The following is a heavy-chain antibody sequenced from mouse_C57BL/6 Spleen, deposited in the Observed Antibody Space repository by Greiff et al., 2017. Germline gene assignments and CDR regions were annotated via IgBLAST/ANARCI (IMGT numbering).Heavy chain of an antibody. J-gene: IGHJ2*01. V-gene: IGHV1-7*01. CDR2: INPSSGYT. D-gene: IGHD4-1*01. CDR3: ARGDWDSEGYLGC. CDR1: GYTFTSYW. Sequence: QVQLQQSGAELAKPGASVKLSCKASGYTFTSYWMHWVKQRPGQGLEWIGYINPSSGYTKYNQKFKDKATLTADKSSSTAYMQLSSLTYEDSAVYYGARGDWDSEGYLGCWGQGTTLTVSS.